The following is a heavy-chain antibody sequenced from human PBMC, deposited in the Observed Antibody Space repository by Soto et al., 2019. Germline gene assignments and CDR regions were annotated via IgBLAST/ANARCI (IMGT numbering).Heavy chain of an antibody. Sequence: ASVKVSCKVSGYTLTELSMHWVRQAPGKGLEWMGGFDPEDGETIYAQKFQGRVTMTEDTSTDTAYMELSSLRSEDTAVYYCATFLGYTVPTKDWFDPWGQGTLVTVSS. V-gene: IGHV1-24*01. CDR2: FDPEDGET. D-gene: IGHD4-17*01. CDR3: ATFLGYTVPTKDWFDP. CDR1: GYTLTELS. J-gene: IGHJ5*02.